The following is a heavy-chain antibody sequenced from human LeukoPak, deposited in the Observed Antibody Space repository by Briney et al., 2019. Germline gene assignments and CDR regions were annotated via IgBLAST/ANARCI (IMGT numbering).Heavy chain of an antibody. CDR1: GGSISGYY. CDR2: IYSSGST. J-gene: IGHJ4*02. Sequence: SETLSLTCSVSGGSISGYYWSWIRQPPGKGLEWIGYIYSSGSTNYNPSLESRVTISVDTSKDQFSLKLSSVTAADTAIYYCARQGVQVWSYYSDYWGQGTLVTVTS. CDR3: ARQGVQVWSYYSDY. V-gene: IGHV4-59*08. D-gene: IGHD5-18*01.